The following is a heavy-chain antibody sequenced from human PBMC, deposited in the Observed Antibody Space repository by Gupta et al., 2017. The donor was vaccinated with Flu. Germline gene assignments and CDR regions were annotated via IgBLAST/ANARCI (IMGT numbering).Heavy chain of an antibody. J-gene: IGHJ4*02. CDR3: ARTAYTSGSFDY. V-gene: IGHV2-70*04. CDR2: IDWDDVK. D-gene: IGHD5-12*01. Sequence: GWLARIDWDDVKSYNTSLRTRLTISKDTSKAQVVLQMTNMDSVDTATYYCARTAYTSGSFDYWGQGIPVTVSS.